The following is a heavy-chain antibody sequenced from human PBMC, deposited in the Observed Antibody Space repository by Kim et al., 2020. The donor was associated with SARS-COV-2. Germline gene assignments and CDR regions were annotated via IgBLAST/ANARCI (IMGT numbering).Heavy chain of an antibody. V-gene: IGHV1-24*01. CDR1: GYTLTELS. D-gene: IGHD1-7*01. CDR3: ATATLELLFPGLSTHFDY. CDR2: FDPEDGET. Sequence: ASVKVSCKVSGYTLTELSMHWVRQAPGKGLEWMGGFDPEDGETIYAQKFQGRVTMTEDTSTDTAYMELSSLRSEDTAVYYCATATLELLFPGLSTHFDYWGQGTLVTLSS. J-gene: IGHJ4*02.